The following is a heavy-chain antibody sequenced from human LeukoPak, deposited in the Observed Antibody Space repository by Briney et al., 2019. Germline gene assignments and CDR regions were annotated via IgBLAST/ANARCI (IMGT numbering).Heavy chain of an antibody. CDR2: ISAYNGNT. V-gene: IGHV1-18*01. CDR3: ARDSVDIVVVVAATPHASYFDY. J-gene: IGHJ4*02. CDR1: GYTFTSYG. Sequence: GASVKVSCKASGYTFTSYGISWVRQAPGQGLEWMGWISAYNGNTNYAQKLQGRVTMTTDTSTSTAYMELRSLRSDDTAVYYCARDSVDIVVVVAATPHASYFDYWGQGTLVTVSS. D-gene: IGHD2-15*01.